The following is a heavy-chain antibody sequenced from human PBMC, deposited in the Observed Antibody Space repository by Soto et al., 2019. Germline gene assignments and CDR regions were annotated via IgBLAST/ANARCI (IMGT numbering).Heavy chain of an antibody. Sequence: QVQLQESGPGLVKPSETLSLTCTVSGGSISSYYWSWIRQPPGKGLEWIGYNYYRGSTNYNPPLKSLHTMQGGTTKTRVTLKHRSVTAANTVGYYDASARGGYVDYWGQGTLVTVST. V-gene: IGHV4-59*01. J-gene: IGHJ4*02. CDR3: ASARGGYVDY. CDR1: GGSISSYY. D-gene: IGHD2-15*01. CDR2: NYYRGST.